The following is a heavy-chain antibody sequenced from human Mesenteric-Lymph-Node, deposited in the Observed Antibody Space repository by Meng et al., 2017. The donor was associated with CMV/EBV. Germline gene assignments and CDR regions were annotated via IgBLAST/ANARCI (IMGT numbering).Heavy chain of an antibody. V-gene: IGHV3-30*04. Sequence: LSLTCAASGFTFSSYAMHWVRQAPGKGLEWVAVISYDGSNKYYADSVKGRFTISRDNAKNSLYLQMNSLRAEDTAVYYCARDLSSSWLSDYWGQGTLVTVSS. J-gene: IGHJ4*02. CDR2: ISYDGSNK. CDR3: ARDLSSSWLSDY. CDR1: GFTFSSYA. D-gene: IGHD6-13*01.